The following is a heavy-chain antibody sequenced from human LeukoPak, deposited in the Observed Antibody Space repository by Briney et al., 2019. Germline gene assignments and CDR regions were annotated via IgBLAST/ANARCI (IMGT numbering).Heavy chain of an antibody. J-gene: IGHJ4*02. CDR2: IYYSGST. D-gene: IGHD4-23*01. V-gene: IGHV4-30-4*01. Sequence: PSETLSLTCTVSGGSISSGDYYWSWIRQPPGKGLEWIGYIYYSGSTYYNPSLKSRVTISVDTSKNQFSLKLSSVTAADTAVYYCARLDYGGNSEVDYWGQGTLVTVSS. CDR1: GGSISSGDYY. CDR3: ARLDYGGNSEVDY.